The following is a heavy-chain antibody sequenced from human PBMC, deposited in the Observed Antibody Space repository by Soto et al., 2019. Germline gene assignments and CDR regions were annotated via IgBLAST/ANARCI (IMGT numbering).Heavy chain of an antibody. CDR2: IYHSGTT. D-gene: IGHD6-13*01. J-gene: IGHJ5*02. CDR1: CYSISSGYY. V-gene: IGHV4-38-2*01. CDR3: ARSLLTSSWYAGS. Sequence: SETLSLTCVASCYSISSGYYWGWIRQPPGKGLEWIGSIYHSGTTYYNPSLKSRVTISLDTSRNQFSLKLTSVTAADTAVYYCARSLLTSSWYAGSWGQGTLVTVSS.